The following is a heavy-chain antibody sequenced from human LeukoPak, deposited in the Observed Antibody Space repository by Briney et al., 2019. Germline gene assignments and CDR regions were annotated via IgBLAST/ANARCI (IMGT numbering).Heavy chain of an antibody. CDR3: VRVAGYYYYHMDV. J-gene: IGHJ6*03. D-gene: IGHD2-15*01. V-gene: IGHV1-2*02. Sequence: ASVKVSCKASGYIFTDYYMYWVRQAPGQGPEWMGWINPHSGGTDHAQKFQGRVTMTRDTSINTAYMELTSLTSDDTAVYYCVRVAGYYYYHMDVWGKGTTVSISS. CDR2: INPHSGGT. CDR1: GYIFTDYY.